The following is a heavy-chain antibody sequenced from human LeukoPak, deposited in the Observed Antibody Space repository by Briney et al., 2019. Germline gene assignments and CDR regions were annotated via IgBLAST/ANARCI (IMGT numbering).Heavy chain of an antibody. CDR2: IYYSGST. CDR1: GGSISTYY. CDR3: AREEALGSGSFDY. D-gene: IGHD1-26*01. J-gene: IGHJ4*02. V-gene: IGHV4-59*01. Sequence: PSETLSLTCTVSGGSISTYYWSWIRQPPGKGLEWIGYIYYSGSTSYNPSLKSRVTISVDTSKNQFSLKLSSVTAADTAVYYCAREEALGSGSFDYWGQGNLVTVSS.